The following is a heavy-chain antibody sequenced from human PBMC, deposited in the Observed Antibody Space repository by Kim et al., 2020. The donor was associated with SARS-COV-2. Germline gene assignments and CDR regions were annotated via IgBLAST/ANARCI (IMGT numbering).Heavy chain of an antibody. Sequence: TNFATKVQDWVTMTRDTSFSTAYMELGRLRSDDTAVYYCARGSWNGDNFDYWGQGTLVTVSS. CDR3: ARGSWNGDNFDY. V-gene: IGHV1-2*04. CDR2: T. J-gene: IGHJ4*02. D-gene: IGHD6-13*01.